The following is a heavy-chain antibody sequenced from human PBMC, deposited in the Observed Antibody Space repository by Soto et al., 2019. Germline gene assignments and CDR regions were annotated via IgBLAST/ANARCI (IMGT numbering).Heavy chain of an antibody. CDR1: GGSFTSNNW. D-gene: IGHD1-7*01. CDR2: IYRTGST. CDR3: ASRDPGTSVDY. Sequence: AETLSLTCAVSGGSFTSNNWWTWVRQPPGQGLEWIGEIYRTGSTNYNPSLKSRVTISLDKSENQFSLKVTSLTAADTAVYYCASRDPGTSVDYWGQGTLVTVSS. J-gene: IGHJ4*02. V-gene: IGHV4-4*02.